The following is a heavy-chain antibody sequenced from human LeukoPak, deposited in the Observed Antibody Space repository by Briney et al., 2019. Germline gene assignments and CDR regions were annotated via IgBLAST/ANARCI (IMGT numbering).Heavy chain of an antibody. V-gene: IGHV3-23*01. CDR2: ISGRNYST. CDR1: GFTFSSYA. D-gene: IGHD3-10*01. Sequence: GGSLRLSCAASGFTFSSYAMNWIHQAPGKGLEWVSGISGRNYSTYYADSVKGRFTISRDNSKNTLYLQMNSLRAEDTALYYCARSITVVRGVIRAYWGQGTLVTVSS. CDR3: ARSITVVRGVIRAY. J-gene: IGHJ4*02.